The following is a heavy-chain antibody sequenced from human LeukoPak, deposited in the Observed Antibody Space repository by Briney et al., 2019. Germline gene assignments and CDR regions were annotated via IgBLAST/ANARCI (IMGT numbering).Heavy chain of an antibody. CDR2: MNPNSGYT. J-gene: IGHJ4*02. CDR3: ARSYDSSGYIDY. V-gene: IGHV1-8*01. CDR1: GYTFTNYD. Sequence: ASVKVSCKASGYTFTNYDINWVRQTTGLGLEWMGWMNPNSGYTGYVQKFQGRVTMTRNTSISTAYMDLSSLRSEDTAFYYCARSYDSSGYIDYWGQGTLVTVSS. D-gene: IGHD3-22*01.